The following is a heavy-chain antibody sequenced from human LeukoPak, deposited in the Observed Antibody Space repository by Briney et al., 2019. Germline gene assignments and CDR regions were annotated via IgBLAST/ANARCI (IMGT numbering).Heavy chain of an antibody. CDR2: ISTSRYI. Sequence: GGSLRLSCAASGFTFSSYDMNWVRQAPGKGLEWVSSISTSRYIYYADSVKGRFTISRDNAKSSLYLQMNSLRAEDTAVYYCVRGGGAVAPDYWGQGTLVTVSS. CDR1: GFTFSSYD. V-gene: IGHV3-21*01. CDR3: VRGGGAVAPDY. D-gene: IGHD6-19*01. J-gene: IGHJ4*02.